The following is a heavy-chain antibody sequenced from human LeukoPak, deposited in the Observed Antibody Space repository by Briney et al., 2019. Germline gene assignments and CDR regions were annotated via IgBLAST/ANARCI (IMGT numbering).Heavy chain of an antibody. CDR2: IKHDGTEK. CDR1: GFTFSTSS. CDR3: ARETRWELFDY. Sequence: GGSLRLSCAASGFTFSTSSMNWVRQASGKGLEWVANIKHDGTEKYYVDSVKGRFTLSRDNAKNSLYLQMNSLRAKDTAVYYCARETRWELFDYWGQGILVTVSS. V-gene: IGHV3-7*04. J-gene: IGHJ4*02. D-gene: IGHD1-7*01.